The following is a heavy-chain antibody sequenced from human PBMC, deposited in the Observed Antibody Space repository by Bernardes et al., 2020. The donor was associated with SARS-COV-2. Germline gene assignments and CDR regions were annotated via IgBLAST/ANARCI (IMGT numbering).Heavy chain of an antibody. CDR3: AGSSCGIDCYIGGLRSWDYGMDV. CDR2: IYSSGSS. V-gene: IGHV4-39*01. CDR1: GGPISNSNYY. J-gene: IGHJ6*02. Sequence: SETLSLTCTVSGGPISNSNYYWGWIRQPPGKGLEWIGSIYSSGSSYYNPSLQSRVREPVDTSKNQFSLRLSFVTAADTAVYYCAGSSCGIDCYIGGLRSWDYGMDVWGQGTTVTVSS. D-gene: IGHD2-21*02.